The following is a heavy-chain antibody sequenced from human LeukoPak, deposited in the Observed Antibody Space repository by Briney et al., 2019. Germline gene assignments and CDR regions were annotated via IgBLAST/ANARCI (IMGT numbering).Heavy chain of an antibody. J-gene: IGHJ4*02. Sequence: PGGSLRLSCAASGFTVSDNYMSWVRLAPGKGLEWVSVIYSGGSSYYADPVKGRFTFSRDNSKNTMYLQMNSLRAEDTAVYYCARENKAVAAHYFDYWGQGTLVTVSS. V-gene: IGHV3-66*01. CDR2: IYSGGSS. CDR1: GFTVSDNY. CDR3: ARENKAVAAHYFDY. D-gene: IGHD6-19*01.